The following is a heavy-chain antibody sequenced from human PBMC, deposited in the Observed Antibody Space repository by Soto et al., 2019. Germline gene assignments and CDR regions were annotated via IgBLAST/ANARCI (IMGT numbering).Heavy chain of an antibody. CDR3: ARGIYSKVGATIWFDP. D-gene: IGHD1-26*01. CDR2: IYTSGST. CDR1: GGSIHSYY. V-gene: IGHV4-4*07. Sequence: LSLTCTVSGGSIHSYYWSWIRQPAGKGLEWIGRIYTSGSTNYNPSLKSRVTMSVDTSKNRFSLKLSSVTAADTAVYYCARGIYSKVGATIWFDPWGQGTLVTVSS. J-gene: IGHJ5*02.